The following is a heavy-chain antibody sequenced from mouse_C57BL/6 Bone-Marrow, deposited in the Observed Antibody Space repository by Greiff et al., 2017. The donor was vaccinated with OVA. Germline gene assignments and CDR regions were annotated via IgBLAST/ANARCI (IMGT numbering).Heavy chain of an antibody. V-gene: IGHV1-7*01. J-gene: IGHJ3*01. Sequence: QVQLQQSGAELAKPGASVKLSCKASGYTFTSYWMHWVKQRPGQGLEWIGYINPSSGYNKYNQKFKDKATLTEDKSSSTAYMTLSSLTYEDSAVYYCARGGPFAYWGQGTLVTVSA. CDR2: INPSSGYN. CDR3: ARGGPFAY. CDR1: GYTFTSYW.